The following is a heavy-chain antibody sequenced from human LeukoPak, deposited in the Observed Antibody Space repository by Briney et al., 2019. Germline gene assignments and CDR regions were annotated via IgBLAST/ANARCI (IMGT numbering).Heavy chain of an antibody. CDR1: GFSCRNYW. Sequence: GGAVRFSCAASGFSCRNYWVHWVGEAPGKGLVWVSRINRDGSTTNYADSVKGRFTVSRDNAKNTLNLQMNSLRAEDTAVYYCARDRKSGESSEIDFWGQGTLVTVSS. CDR3: ARDRKSGESSEIDF. J-gene: IGHJ4*02. CDR2: INRDGSTT. V-gene: IGHV3-74*01. D-gene: IGHD3-10*01.